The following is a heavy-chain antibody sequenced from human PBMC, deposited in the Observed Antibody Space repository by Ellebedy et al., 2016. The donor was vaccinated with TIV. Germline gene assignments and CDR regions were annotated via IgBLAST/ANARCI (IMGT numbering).Heavy chain of an antibody. CDR3: ARVYDSSGYYPDD. Sequence: SETLSLXCTVSGGSISSYYWSWIRQPPGKGLEWIGYIYYSGSTNYNPSLKSRVTISVDTSKNQFSLKLSSVTAADTAVYYCARVYDSSGYYPDDWGQGTLVTVSS. V-gene: IGHV4-59*01. CDR2: IYYSGST. J-gene: IGHJ4*02. CDR1: GGSISSYY. D-gene: IGHD3-22*01.